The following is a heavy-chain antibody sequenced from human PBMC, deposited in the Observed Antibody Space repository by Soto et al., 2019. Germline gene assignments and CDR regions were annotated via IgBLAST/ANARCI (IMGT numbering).Heavy chain of an antibody. J-gene: IGHJ4*02. CDR2: IYYSGST. V-gene: IGHV4-59*01. CDR3: ARGAGYCSGGSCYYADY. D-gene: IGHD2-15*01. CDR1: GGSISSYY. Sequence: SETLSLTCTVSGGSISSYYWSWIRQPPGKGLEWIGYIYYSGSTNYNPSLKSRVTISVDTSKNQFSLKLSSVTAADTAVYYCARGAGYCSGGSCYYADYWGQGTLVTVSS.